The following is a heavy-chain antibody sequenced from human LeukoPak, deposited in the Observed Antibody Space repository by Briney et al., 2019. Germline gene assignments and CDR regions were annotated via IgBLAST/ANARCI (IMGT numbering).Heavy chain of an antibody. Sequence: PGGSLRLSCAASGFTFSSYSMNWVRQAPGKGLEWVSSISSSSSYIYYADSVKGRFTISRDNAKNSLYLQMNSLRAEDTAVYYCARVREEGARPGYYFDYWGQGTLVTVSS. CDR3: ARVREEGARPGYYFDY. J-gene: IGHJ4*02. CDR2: ISSSSSYI. CDR1: GFTFSSYS. V-gene: IGHV3-21*01. D-gene: IGHD1-26*01.